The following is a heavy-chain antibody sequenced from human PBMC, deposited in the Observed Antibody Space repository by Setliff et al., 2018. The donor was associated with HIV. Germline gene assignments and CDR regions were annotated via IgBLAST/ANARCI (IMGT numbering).Heavy chain of an antibody. Sequence: SETLSLTCTVSGGSVNDFYCNWIRQPPRKGPEWIGYIHSSGSTIYNPSLKSRITISLDTSKEQFSLELSSATAADTAVYYCATLDRSGGNFLAYWGQGSLVTVSS. CDR1: GGSVNDFY. J-gene: IGHJ4*02. D-gene: IGHD2-21*02. V-gene: IGHV4-4*09. CDR3: ATLDRSGGNFLAY. CDR2: IHSSGST.